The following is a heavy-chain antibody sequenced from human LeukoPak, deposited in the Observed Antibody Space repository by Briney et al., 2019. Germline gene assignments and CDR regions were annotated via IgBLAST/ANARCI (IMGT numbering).Heavy chain of an antibody. V-gene: IGHV4-39*02. CDR1: GGSLRSSNYY. D-gene: IGHD5-18*01. Sequence: PSETLSLTCTVSGGSLRSSNYYWGWVRQPPGKGLEWIGSIYYSGSTYYNPSLKSRVTISVDTSKNHFSLKLGSVTAADTAVYYCARGPPLQLWTSYSDYWGQGTLVTVSS. CDR2: IYYSGST. J-gene: IGHJ4*02. CDR3: ARGPPLQLWTSYSDY.